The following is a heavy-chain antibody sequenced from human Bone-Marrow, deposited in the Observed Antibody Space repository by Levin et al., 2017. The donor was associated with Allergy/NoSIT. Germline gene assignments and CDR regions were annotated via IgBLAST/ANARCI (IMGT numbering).Heavy chain of an antibody. V-gene: IGHV4-59*01. CDR1: GGSISSYY. J-gene: IGHJ4*02. Sequence: SETLSLTCTVSGGSISSYYWSWIRQPPGKGLEWIGYIYYSGSTNYNPSLKSRVTISVDTSKNQFSLKLSSVTAADTAVYYCARGDSSGWYYFDYWGQGTLVTVSS. D-gene: IGHD6-19*01. CDR2: IYYSGST. CDR3: ARGDSSGWYYFDY.